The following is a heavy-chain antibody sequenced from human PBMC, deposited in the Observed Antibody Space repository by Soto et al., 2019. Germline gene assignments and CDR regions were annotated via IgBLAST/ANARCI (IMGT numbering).Heavy chain of an antibody. CDR3: ARGGGSDSFDY. D-gene: IGHD1-26*01. J-gene: IGHJ4*02. CDR2: INHLETT. Sequence: PSETLSLTCTVSGASITFGGYSWSWIRQTPRKGLEWIGYINHLETTFYNPSFESRLTLSIDRAKNQFSLKLHSMSAADRAVYFCARGGGSDSFDYWGQGILVTVSS. CDR1: GASITFGGYS. V-gene: IGHV4-30-2*01.